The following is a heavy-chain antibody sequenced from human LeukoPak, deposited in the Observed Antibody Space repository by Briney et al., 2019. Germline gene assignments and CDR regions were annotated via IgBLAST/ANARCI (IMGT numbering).Heavy chain of an antibody. CDR3: ARGRGGSRLFLLGPFDY. D-gene: IGHD1-26*01. CDR2: INPNSGGT. Sequence: ASVKVSCKASGYTFTGYYMHWGRQAPGQGLEWMGWINPNSGGTNYAQKFQGRVTMTRDTSISTAYMELSRLRSDDTAVYYCARGRGGSRLFLLGPFDYWGQGTLVTVSS. J-gene: IGHJ4*02. V-gene: IGHV1-2*02. CDR1: GYTFTGYY.